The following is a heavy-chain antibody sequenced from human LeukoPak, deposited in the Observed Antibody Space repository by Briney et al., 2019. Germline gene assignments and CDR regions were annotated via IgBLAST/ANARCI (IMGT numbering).Heavy chain of an antibody. V-gene: IGHV4-59*01. CDR3: TRNYDSSGYTTFGY. CDR2: IYYSGST. Sequence: SETLSLTCTVSGGSISTYYWSWIRQPPGKGLEWIGHIYYSGSTNYNPSLKSRVTIAVDTSKNHFSLKLSSATAADTAVYYCTRNYDSSGYTTFGYWGRGTLVTVSS. D-gene: IGHD3-22*01. J-gene: IGHJ4*02. CDR1: GGSISTYY.